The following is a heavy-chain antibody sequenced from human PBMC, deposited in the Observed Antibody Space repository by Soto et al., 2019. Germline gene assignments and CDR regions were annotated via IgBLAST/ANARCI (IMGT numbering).Heavy chain of an antibody. Sequence: WASVKVSCKASGGTFSSYAISWVRQAPGQGFEWMGRISPKSGGTNYAQKFQGRVTMTWDTSLNTAYMELSSLMSEDTAVYYCARQQRHISDWYYFDLWGQGTLVTVSS. V-gene: IGHV1-2*02. J-gene: IGHJ4*02. D-gene: IGHD6-19*01. CDR1: GGTFSSYA. CDR3: ARQQRHISDWYYFDL. CDR2: ISPKSGGT.